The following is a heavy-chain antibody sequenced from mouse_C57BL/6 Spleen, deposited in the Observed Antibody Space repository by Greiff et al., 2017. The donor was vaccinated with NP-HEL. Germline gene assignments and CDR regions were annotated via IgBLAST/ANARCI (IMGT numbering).Heavy chain of an antibody. CDR3: ARSITTVVAHYAMDY. D-gene: IGHD1-1*01. CDR1: GYSITSGYY. J-gene: IGHJ4*01. CDR2: ISYDGSN. Sequence: EVKLVESGPGLVKPSQSLSLTCSVTGYSITSGYYWNWIRQFPGNKLEWMGYISYDGSNNYNPSLKNRISITRDTSKNQFFLKLNSVTTEDTATYYCARSITTVVAHYAMDYWGQGTSVTVSS. V-gene: IGHV3-6*01.